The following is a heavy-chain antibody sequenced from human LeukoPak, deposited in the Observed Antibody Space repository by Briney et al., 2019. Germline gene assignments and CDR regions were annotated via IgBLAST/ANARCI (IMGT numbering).Heavy chain of an antibody. D-gene: IGHD2-2*01. V-gene: IGHV1-8*02. CDR2: MNPNSGNT. CDR3: ARGLRYCSSTSCYPY. CDR1: GGTFSSYD. Sequence: ASVKVSCKASGGTFSSYDINWVRQATGQGLEWMGWMNPNSGNTGYAQKFQGRVTMTRNTSISTAYMELSSLRTEDTAVYYCARGLRYCSSTSCYPYWGQGTLVTVSS. J-gene: IGHJ4*02.